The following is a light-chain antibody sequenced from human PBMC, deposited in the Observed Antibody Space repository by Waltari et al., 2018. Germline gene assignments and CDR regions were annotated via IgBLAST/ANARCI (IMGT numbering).Light chain of an antibody. CDR1: ASNIGATS. CDR2: RRN. Sequence: QSVLTQAPSASGTPGRGVTVSCSGSASNIGATSVTWYQHVPGAAPKVLIYRRNQRPSGAPDRFSGSKSGTSASLAISGLRSEDEADYYCAAWDDRLDSYVFGTGTRVTVL. V-gene: IGLV1-44*01. J-gene: IGLJ1*01. CDR3: AAWDDRLDSYV.